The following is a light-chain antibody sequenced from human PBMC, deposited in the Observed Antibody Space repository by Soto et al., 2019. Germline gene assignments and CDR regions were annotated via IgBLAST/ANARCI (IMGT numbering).Light chain of an antibody. CDR3: QSSDSTSVV. CDR2: GNS. Sequence: QSVLTQPPSVSGAPGQRVTISCTGSSSNIGAGYDVHWYQQLPGTAPKLLIYGNSNRPSGVPDRFSASKSGTSASLAITGLQAEDDADYYCQSSDSTSVVFGGGTKLTVL. V-gene: IGLV1-40*01. CDR1: SSNIGAGYD. J-gene: IGLJ2*01.